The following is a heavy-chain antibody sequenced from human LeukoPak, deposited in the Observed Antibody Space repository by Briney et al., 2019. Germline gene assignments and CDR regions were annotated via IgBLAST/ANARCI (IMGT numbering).Heavy chain of an antibody. J-gene: IGHJ5*02. CDR2: MNPNSGNT. Sequence: ASVKLSCKASGYTFTSYDINWVRQATGQGLEWIGWMNPNSGNTGYAHKFKGRVTMIRNTSISTAYMQLSGLRSEDTGVYYCARGEEWLLDWLDPWGQGTLVTVSS. CDR3: ARGEEWLLDWLDP. CDR1: GYTFTSYD. V-gene: IGHV1-8*02. D-gene: IGHD6-19*01.